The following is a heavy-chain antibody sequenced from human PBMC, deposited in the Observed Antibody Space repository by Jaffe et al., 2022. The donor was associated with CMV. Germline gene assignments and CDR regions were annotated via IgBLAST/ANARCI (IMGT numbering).Heavy chain of an antibody. CDR1: GGSISSSSYY. CDR3: ARHGGYCSSTSCYRFYYYGMDV. CDR2: IYYSGST. V-gene: IGHV4-39*01. Sequence: QLQLQESGPGLVKPSETLSLTCTVSGGSISSSSYYWGWIRQPPGKGLEWIGSIYYSGSTYYNPSLKSRVTISVDTSKNQFSLKLSSVTAADTAVYYCARHGGYCSSTSCYRFYYYGMDVWGQGTTVTVSS. J-gene: IGHJ6*02. D-gene: IGHD2-2*03.